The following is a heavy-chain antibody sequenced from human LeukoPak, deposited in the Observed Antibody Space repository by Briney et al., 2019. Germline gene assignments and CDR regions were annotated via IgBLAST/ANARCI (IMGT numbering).Heavy chain of an antibody. CDR2: IIPIFGTA. CDR3: AISTYYYDSGGYYYDFLDDY. J-gene: IGHJ4*02. Sequence: SVKVSCKASGGTFSSYAISWVRQAPGQGLEWMGRIIPIFGTANYAQKFQGRDTITTDESTSTAYMELSSLRSEDTAVYYCAISTYYYDSGGYYYDFLDDYWGQGTLVTVSS. D-gene: IGHD3-22*01. CDR1: GGTFSSYA. V-gene: IGHV1-69*05.